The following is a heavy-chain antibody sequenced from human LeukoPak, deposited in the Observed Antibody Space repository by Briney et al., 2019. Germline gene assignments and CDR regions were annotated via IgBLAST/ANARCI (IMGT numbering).Heavy chain of an antibody. CDR1: GGSISSYY. J-gene: IGHJ4*02. Sequence: SETLSLTCTVSGGSISSYYWSWIRQPPGKGLEWIGYIYYSGSTNYNPSLKSRVTISVDTSKNQFSLKLSSVTAADTAVYYCAGHTDYVWGSYRRRLTADYFDYWGQGTLVTVSS. V-gene: IGHV4-59*08. CDR3: AGHTDYVWGSYRRRLTADYFDY. D-gene: IGHD3-16*02. CDR2: IYYSGST.